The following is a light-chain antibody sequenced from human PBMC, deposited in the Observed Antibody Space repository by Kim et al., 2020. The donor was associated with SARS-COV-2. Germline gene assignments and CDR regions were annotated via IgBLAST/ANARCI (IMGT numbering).Light chain of an antibody. V-gene: IGLV2-14*03. CDR1: VGGDNY. Sequence: QSALTQPASVSGSPGQSITISCVGGDNYVSWYQQHPGKAPKVILYDVTERPSGVSNRFSGSKSGNTASLTISGLQAEDGADYFCATFTHSDTLYVFG. J-gene: IGLJ1*01. CDR3: ATFTHSDTLYV. CDR2: DVT.